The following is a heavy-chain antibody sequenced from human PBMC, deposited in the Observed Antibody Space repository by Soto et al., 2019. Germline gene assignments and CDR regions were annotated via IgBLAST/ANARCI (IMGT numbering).Heavy chain of an antibody. V-gene: IGHV4-59*01. CDR2: VYYSGST. CDR3: VRDYRYADFDSTGYYYGGHFDS. CDR1: GGSIGSFY. Sequence: QVQLQESGPGLVKPSETLSLTCTVSGGSIGSFYWSWIRQPPGKGLEWIGYVYYSGSTNYNPSVKSRFTILVATSKNQFSLSLNAVTATDTAVYYCVRDYRYADFDSTGYYYGGHFDSCGQGTLVTVSS. D-gene: IGHD3-22*01. J-gene: IGHJ4*02.